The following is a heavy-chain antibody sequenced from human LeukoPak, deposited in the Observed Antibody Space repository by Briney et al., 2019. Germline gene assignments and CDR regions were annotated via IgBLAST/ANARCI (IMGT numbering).Heavy chain of an antibody. CDR2: IDTDTGNP. CDR3: ARFLSLFDY. Sequence: SEKVSCKASVYTFTSYAIMGVRQAPARGLEWMGWIDTDTGNPTYAQGFTERLLFSLDTSVSTAYLQSSSLKAEDTAVYYCARFLSLFDYGDQGTLVTVSS. CDR1: VYTFTSYA. D-gene: IGHD2/OR15-2a*01. J-gene: IGHJ4*02. V-gene: IGHV7-4-1*02.